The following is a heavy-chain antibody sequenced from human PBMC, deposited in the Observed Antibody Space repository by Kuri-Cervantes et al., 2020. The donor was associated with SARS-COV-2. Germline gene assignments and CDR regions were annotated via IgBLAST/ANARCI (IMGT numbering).Heavy chain of an antibody. D-gene: IGHD6-19*01. CDR3: ARDPWGADISGWKRPFDY. CDR2: ISYDGRNT. V-gene: IGHV3-30*14. CDR1: GFIFSDYA. J-gene: IGHJ4*02. Sequence: GESLKISCEASGFIFSDYAIDWVRQAPGKGLEWVAIISYDGRNTRLADSAKGRFTISRDNSKNVVYLQMNSLRIEDTAEYFCARDPWGADISGWKRPFDYWGQGTLVTVSS.